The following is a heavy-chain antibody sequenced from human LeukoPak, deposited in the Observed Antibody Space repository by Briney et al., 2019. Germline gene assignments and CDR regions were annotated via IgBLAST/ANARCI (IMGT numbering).Heavy chain of an antibody. CDR3: AKERAYCGGDCPNWFDP. V-gene: IGHV3-23*01. J-gene: IGHJ5*02. CDR1: GFTFSSYD. D-gene: IGHD2-21*01. CDR2: ISGSGGST. Sequence: PGGSLRLSCAASGFTFSSYDMSWVRQAPGKGLEWVSAISGSGGSTYYADSVKGRFTISRDNSKNTLYLQMNSLRAEDTAVYYCAKERAYCGGDCPNWFDPWGQGTLVTVSS.